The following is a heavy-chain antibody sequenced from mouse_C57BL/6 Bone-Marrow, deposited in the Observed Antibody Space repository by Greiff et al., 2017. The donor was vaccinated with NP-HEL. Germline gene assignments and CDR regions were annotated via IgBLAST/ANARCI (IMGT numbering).Heavy chain of an antibody. CDR2: IRNKANGYTT. Sequence: EVKLVESGGGLVQPGGSLSLSCAASGFTFTDYYMSWVRQPPGKALEWLGFIRNKANGYTTEYSASVKGRFTISRDNSQSILYLQMNALRAEDSATYYCARRGLLHQAWFAYWGQGTLVTVSA. D-gene: IGHD2-3*01. CDR3: ARRGLLHQAWFAY. J-gene: IGHJ3*01. CDR1: GFTFTDYY. V-gene: IGHV7-3*01.